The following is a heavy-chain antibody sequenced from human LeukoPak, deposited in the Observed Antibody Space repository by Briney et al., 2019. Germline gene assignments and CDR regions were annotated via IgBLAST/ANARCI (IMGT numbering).Heavy chain of an antibody. D-gene: IGHD2-8*01. Sequence: SETLSLTCTVSGGSISNYYWSWIRQPPGKGLEWIGNIYYSGSTNYNPSLKSRVTMSVDTSKNQFSLKLSSVTAADTAVYCCASLPFCSHGLCYTHYYFDYWGQGTQVTVSS. V-gene: IGHV4-59*08. CDR1: GGSISNYY. J-gene: IGHJ4*02. CDR2: IYYSGST. CDR3: ASLPFCSHGLCYTHYYFDY.